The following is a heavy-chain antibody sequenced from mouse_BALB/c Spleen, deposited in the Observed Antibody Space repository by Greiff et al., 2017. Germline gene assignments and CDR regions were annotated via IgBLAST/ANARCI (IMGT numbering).Heavy chain of an antibody. V-gene: IGHV2-5-1*01. J-gene: IGHJ2*01. CDR1: GFSLTSYG. CDR2: IWRGGST. Sequence: QVQLKESGPSLVQPSQSLSITCTVSGFSLTSYGVHWVRQSPGKGLEWLGVIWRGGSTDYNAAFMSRLSITKDNSKSQVFFKMNSLQADDTAIYYCAKPYDYEGYYFDYWGQGTTLTVSS. CDR3: AKPYDYEGYYFDY. D-gene: IGHD2-4*01.